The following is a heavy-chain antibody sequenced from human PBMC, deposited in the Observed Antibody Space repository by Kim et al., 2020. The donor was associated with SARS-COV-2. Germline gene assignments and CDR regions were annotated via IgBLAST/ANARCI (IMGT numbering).Heavy chain of an antibody. CDR1: GYRFSSYW. Sequence: GESLKISCKGSGYRFSSYWISWVRQMPGKGLEWMGRIDPSDSYTNYSPSFQGHVTISADKSITTAYLQWSSLKASDTAMYYCARHLEGGTTATDYWGQGTLVTVSS. CDR3: ARHLEGGTTATDY. J-gene: IGHJ4*02. CDR2: IDPSDSYT. D-gene: IGHD1-1*01. V-gene: IGHV5-10-1*01.